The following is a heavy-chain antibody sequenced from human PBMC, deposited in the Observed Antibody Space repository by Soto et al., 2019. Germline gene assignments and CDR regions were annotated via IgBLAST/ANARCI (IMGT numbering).Heavy chain of an antibody. V-gene: IGHV4-59*08. Sequence: PSETLSLTCTVSGGSISSYYWSWIRQPPGKGLEWIGYIYYSGSTNYNPSLKSRVTISVDTSKNQFSLKLSSVTAADTAVYYCAGTPYYYGPNNWFDPWGQGTLVTVSS. CDR1: GGSISSYY. CDR2: IYYSGST. D-gene: IGHD3-10*01. CDR3: AGTPYYYGPNNWFDP. J-gene: IGHJ5*02.